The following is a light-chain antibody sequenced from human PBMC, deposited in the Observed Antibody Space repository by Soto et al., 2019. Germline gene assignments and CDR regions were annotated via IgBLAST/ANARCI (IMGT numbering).Light chain of an antibody. CDR3: GTWDSSLSAVV. V-gene: IGLV1-51*01. CDR2: DNN. CDR1: SSNIGNNY. Sequence: QSVLTQPPSVSAAPRQTVTISCSGSSSNIGNNYVSWYQQLPGTAPKLLIYDNNNRPSGIPDRFSGSKSGTSATLGITGLQTGDEADYYCGTWDSSLSAVVFGGGTELTVL. J-gene: IGLJ2*01.